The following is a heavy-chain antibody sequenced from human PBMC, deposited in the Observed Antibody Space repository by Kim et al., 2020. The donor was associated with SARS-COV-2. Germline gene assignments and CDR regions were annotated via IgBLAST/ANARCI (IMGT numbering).Heavy chain of an antibody. D-gene: IGHD5-18*01. CDR1: GFTVSSNY. Sequence: GGSLRLSCAASGFTVSSNYMSWVRQAPGKGLEWVSVIYSGGSTYYADSVKGRFTISRDNSKNTLYLQMNSLRAEDTAVYYCARAKMTAMAVGFVFDYWGQGTLVTVSS. CDR3: ARAKMTAMAVGFVFDY. J-gene: IGHJ4*02. CDR2: IYSGGST. V-gene: IGHV3-53*01.